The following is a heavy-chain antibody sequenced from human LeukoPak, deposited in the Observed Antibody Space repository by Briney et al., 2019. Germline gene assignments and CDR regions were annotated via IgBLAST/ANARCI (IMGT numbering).Heavy chain of an antibody. CDR2: INHSGST. Sequence: PSETLSLTCAVYGGSFSGYYWSWIRQPPGKGLEWIGEINHSGSTNYNPSLKSRVTISVDTSKNQFSLKLSSVTAADTAVYYCARDQLGGIAAAGTFGPTYNWFDPWGQGTLVTVSS. J-gene: IGHJ5*02. CDR3: ARDQLGGIAAAGTFGPTYNWFDP. V-gene: IGHV4-34*01. D-gene: IGHD6-13*01. CDR1: GGSFSGYY.